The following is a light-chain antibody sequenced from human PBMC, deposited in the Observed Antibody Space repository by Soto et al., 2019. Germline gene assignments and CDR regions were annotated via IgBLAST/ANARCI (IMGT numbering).Light chain of an antibody. CDR1: QSVSSSY. J-gene: IGKJ5*01. Sequence: EIVLTQSPGTLPLSPGERATLSCRASQSVSSSYLAWYQQKPGQAPRLLIYGASSRATGIPDRFSGSGSGTDFTLTISRLEPEDFAVYYCQQCGSSPITFGQGTRLEI. CDR3: QQCGSSPIT. CDR2: GAS. V-gene: IGKV3-20*01.